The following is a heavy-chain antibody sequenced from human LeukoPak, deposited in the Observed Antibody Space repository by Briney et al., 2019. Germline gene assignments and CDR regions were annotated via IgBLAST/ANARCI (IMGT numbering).Heavy chain of an antibody. V-gene: IGHV3-7*03. J-gene: IGHJ6*02. D-gene: IGHD6-19*01. CDR3: ARAGTSIAVAKVSYYYYGMDV. Sequence: GGSLRLSCAASGFTFSSYWMSWVRQAPGKGLEWVANIKQDGSEKYYVDSVKGRFTISRDNAKNSLYLQMNSLRAEDTAVYYCARAGTSIAVAKVSYYYYGMDVRGQGTTVTVSS. CDR2: IKQDGSEK. CDR1: GFTFSSYW.